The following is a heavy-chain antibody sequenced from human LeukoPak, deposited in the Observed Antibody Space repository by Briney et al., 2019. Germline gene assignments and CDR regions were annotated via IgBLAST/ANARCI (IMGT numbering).Heavy chain of an antibody. CDR1: GFTFSRYW. Sequence: PGGSLRLSCVGSGFTFSRYWMSWVRQAPGKGLERVANIEQDGSEKYYADSVKGRFTISRDNAKNSLFLQMNNLRAEDTAVYNCAREWNGYDYVGEDYWGQGTLVTVSS. V-gene: IGHV3-7*01. D-gene: IGHD5-12*01. CDR2: IEQDGSEK. CDR3: AREWNGYDYVGEDY. J-gene: IGHJ4*02.